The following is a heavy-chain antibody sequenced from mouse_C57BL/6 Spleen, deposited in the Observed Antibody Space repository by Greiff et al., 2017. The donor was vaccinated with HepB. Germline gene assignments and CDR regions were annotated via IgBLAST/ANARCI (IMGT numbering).Heavy chain of an antibody. D-gene: IGHD1-1*01. J-gene: IGHJ3*01. CDR1: GYTFTDYN. CDR2: INPNNGGT. Sequence: EVKLMESGPELVKPGASVKMSCKASGYTFTDYNMHWVKQSHGKSLEWIGYINPNNGGTSYNQKFKGKATLTVNKSSSTAYMELRSLTSEDSAVYYCARGYGSSPFAYWGQGTLVTVSA. V-gene: IGHV1-22*01. CDR3: ARGYGSSPFAY.